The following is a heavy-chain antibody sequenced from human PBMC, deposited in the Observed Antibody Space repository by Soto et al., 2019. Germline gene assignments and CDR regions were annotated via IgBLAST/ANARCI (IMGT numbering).Heavy chain of an antibody. Sequence: EVQLLESGGGLVQPGGSLRLSCAASGFAFSSYAMSWVRQAPGKGLEWVSRLSGSGASTYYADSVKGRFTISRDNSKNTLYLQMNSLTAEDMAIYYCASYPVGYCSGGSCHPVDPWGQGTLVTVSS. J-gene: IGHJ5*02. CDR2: LSGSGAST. D-gene: IGHD2-15*01. CDR3: ASYPVGYCSGGSCHPVDP. V-gene: IGHV3-23*01. CDR1: GFAFSSYA.